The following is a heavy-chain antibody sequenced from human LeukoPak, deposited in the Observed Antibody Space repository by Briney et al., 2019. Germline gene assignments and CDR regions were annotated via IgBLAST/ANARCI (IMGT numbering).Heavy chain of an antibody. Sequence: SVKVSCKASGGTFCSYAICWVRQAPGQELEWMGGIIPILGTANYAQKFQGRVTITADESTSTAYMELSSLRSEDTAVYYCARGAILYYYDSSGYFGVPGAFDIWGQGTMVTVSS. CDR1: GGTFCSYA. D-gene: IGHD3-22*01. J-gene: IGHJ3*02. V-gene: IGHV1-69*13. CDR3: ARGAILYYYDSSGYFGVPGAFDI. CDR2: IIPILGTA.